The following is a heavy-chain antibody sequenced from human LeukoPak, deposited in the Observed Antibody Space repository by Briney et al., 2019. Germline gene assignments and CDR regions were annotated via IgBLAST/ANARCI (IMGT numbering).Heavy chain of an antibody. V-gene: IGHV3-7*01. CDR2: INHGGGER. CDR1: GFSISHYY. CDR3: VAEYHDFSTGDN. Sequence: GGSLRLSCAASGFSISHYYMSWVRQAPGKGPEWVANINHGGGERDYVDSVKGRFTISRDNAKNSLYLQMNSLRAEDTAIYYCVAEYHDFSTGDNWGQGTLVTVSS. D-gene: IGHD3-3*01. J-gene: IGHJ4*02.